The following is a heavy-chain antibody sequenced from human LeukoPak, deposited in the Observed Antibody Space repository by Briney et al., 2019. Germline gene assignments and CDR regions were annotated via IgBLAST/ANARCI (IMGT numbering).Heavy chain of an antibody. CDR2: SNPNSGGT. J-gene: IGHJ5*02. D-gene: IGHD3-9*01. CDR3: ARGNYDILTGPGSNWFDP. Sequence: ASVKVSCKASGYALTGYYIHWVRQAPGPGLEWMGWSNPNSGGTNYAQKFQGRVTMTRDTSISTAYMELSRLRSDDMAVYYCARGNYDILTGPGSNWFDPWGQGTLVTVSS. CDR1: GYALTGYY. V-gene: IGHV1-2*02.